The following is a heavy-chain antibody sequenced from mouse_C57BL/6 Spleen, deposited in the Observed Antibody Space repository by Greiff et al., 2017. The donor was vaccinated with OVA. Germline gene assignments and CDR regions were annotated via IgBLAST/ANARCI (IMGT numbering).Heavy chain of an antibody. Sequence: EVQGVESGGGLVKPGGSLKLSCAASGFTFSDYGMHWVRQAPEKGLEWVAYISSGSSTIYYADTVKGRFTISRDNAKNTLFLQMTSLRSEDTAMYYCARPSTMVTTSAMDYWGQGTSVTVSS. CDR1: GFTFSDYG. CDR2: ISSGSSTI. V-gene: IGHV5-17*01. J-gene: IGHJ4*01. D-gene: IGHD2-2*01. CDR3: ARPSTMVTTSAMDY.